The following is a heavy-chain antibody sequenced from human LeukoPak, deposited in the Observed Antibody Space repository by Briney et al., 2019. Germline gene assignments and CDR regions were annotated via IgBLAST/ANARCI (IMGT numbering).Heavy chain of an antibody. J-gene: IGHJ6*03. V-gene: IGHV3-23*01. CDR1: GFTFSSYA. Sequence: PGGPLRLSCAASGFTFSSYAMSWVRQAPGKGLEWVSAISGSGGSTYYADSVKGRFTISRDNSKNTLYLQMNSLRAEDTAVYYCAKDFPILSTTQNYYYYMDVWGKGTTVTVSS. CDR3: AKDFPILSTTQNYYYYMDV. D-gene: IGHD1-14*01. CDR2: ISGSGGST.